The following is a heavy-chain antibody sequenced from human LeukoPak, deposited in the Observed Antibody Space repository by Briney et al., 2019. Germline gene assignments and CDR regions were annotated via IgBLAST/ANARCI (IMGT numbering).Heavy chain of an antibody. V-gene: IGHV4-4*07. D-gene: IGHD2-2*01. CDR2: IYISGAT. CDR3: ARNPRVVVVPAANENWFDP. J-gene: IGHJ5*02. Sequence: PSETLSLTCTVSGGSISSYYWSWIRQPAGKGLEWIGRIYISGATNYKPSLRSRVTMSVDTSNKQFSLKLSSVTAADTAVYYCARNPRVVVVPAANENWFDPWGQGTLVTVSS. CDR1: GGSISSYY.